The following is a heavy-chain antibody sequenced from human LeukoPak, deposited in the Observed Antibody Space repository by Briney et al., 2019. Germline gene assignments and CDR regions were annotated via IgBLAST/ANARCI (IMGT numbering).Heavy chain of an antibody. D-gene: IGHD3-16*01. Sequence: SETLSLTCTVSCGSISSYYRSWIRQPQGKGLEWIGYIYYSGSTNYNPSLKSRVTISVDTSKNQFSLKPSSVTAADTAVYYCAGGEWFDPWGQGTLVTVSS. CDR3: AGGEWFDP. V-gene: IGHV4-59*01. J-gene: IGHJ5*02. CDR1: CGSISSYY. CDR2: IYYSGST.